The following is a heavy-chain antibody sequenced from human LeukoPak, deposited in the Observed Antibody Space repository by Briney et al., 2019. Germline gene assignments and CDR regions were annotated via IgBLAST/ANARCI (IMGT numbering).Heavy chain of an antibody. D-gene: IGHD6-19*01. V-gene: IGHV3-9*01. CDR2: ISWNSGSI. Sequence: GGSLRLSCAASGFTFDDYAMHWVRHAPGKGLEWVSGISWNSGSIGYADSVKGRFTISRDNAKNSLYLQVNSLRAEDTALYYCAKAVAGNAGSDYWGQGTLVTVSS. CDR3: AKAVAGNAGSDY. J-gene: IGHJ4*02. CDR1: GFTFDDYA.